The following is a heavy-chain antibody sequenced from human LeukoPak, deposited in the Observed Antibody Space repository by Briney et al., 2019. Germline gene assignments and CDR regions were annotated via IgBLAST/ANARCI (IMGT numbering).Heavy chain of an antibody. D-gene: IGHD1/OR15-1a*01. CDR3: ARGRSTSRYYYGMDV. CDR1: GFTFSSYS. J-gene: IGHJ6*02. Sequence: GGSLRLSCAASGFTFSSYSMNWVRQAPGKGLEWVSSISSSSSYIYYADSVKGRFTISRDNAKNSLYLQMNSLRAEDTAVYYCARGRSTSRYYYGMDVWGQGTTVTVSS. V-gene: IGHV3-21*01. CDR2: ISSSSSYI.